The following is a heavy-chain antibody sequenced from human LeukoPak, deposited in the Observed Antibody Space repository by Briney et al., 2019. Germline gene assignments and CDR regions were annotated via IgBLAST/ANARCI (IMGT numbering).Heavy chain of an antibody. CDR2: IYHSGST. V-gene: IGHV4-38-2*02. CDR3: ARDSPWGYYDILTGYDAFDI. CDR1: GYSISSSYY. Sequence: SETLSLTCTVSGYSISSSYYWGWIRQPPGKGLEWIGSIYHSGSTYYNPSLKSRVTISVDTSKNQFSLKLSSVTAADTAVYYCARDSPWGYYDILTGYDAFDIWGQGTMVTVSS. D-gene: IGHD3-9*01. J-gene: IGHJ3*02.